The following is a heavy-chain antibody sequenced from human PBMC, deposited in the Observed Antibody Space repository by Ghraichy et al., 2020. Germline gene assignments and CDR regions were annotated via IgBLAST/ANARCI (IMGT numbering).Heavy chain of an antibody. CDR3: ARDIQGTVEYYYYGMDV. CDR1: GYTFTSYY. D-gene: IGHD4-23*01. V-gene: IGHV1-46*01. CDR2: INPSGGST. J-gene: IGHJ6*02. Sequence: ASVKVSCKASGYTFTSYYMHWVRQAPGQGLEWMGIINPSGGSTSYAQKFQGRVTMTRDTSTSTVYMELSSLRSEDTAVYYCARDIQGTVEYYYYGMDVWGQGTTVTVSS.